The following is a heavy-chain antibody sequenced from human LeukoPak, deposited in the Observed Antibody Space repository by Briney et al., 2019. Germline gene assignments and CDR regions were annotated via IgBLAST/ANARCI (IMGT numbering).Heavy chain of an antibody. CDR2: INHSGST. CDR1: GGSFSGYY. D-gene: IGHD1-26*01. CDR3: ARVGKGGSYFDY. V-gene: IGHV4-34*01. Sequence: PSETLSLTCAVYGGSFSGYYWSWIRQPPGKGLEWIGEINHSGSTNYNPSLKSRVTISVDTSKNQFSLKLSSVTAADTAVYYCARVGKGGSYFDYWGQGTLVTVSS. J-gene: IGHJ4*02.